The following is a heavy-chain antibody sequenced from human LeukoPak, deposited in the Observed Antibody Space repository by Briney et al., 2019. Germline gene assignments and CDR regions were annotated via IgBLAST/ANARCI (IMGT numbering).Heavy chain of an antibody. Sequence: PGGSLRLSCAASGFTFSSYWMSWVRQAPGKGLEWVAHIKQDGSEKYYVDSVKGRFTISRDNAKNSLYLQMNSLRAEDTAVYYCARILVVVPAAVLYFDYWGQGTLVTVSS. CDR1: GFTFSSYW. CDR3: ARILVVVPAAVLYFDY. D-gene: IGHD2-2*01. V-gene: IGHV3-7*01. J-gene: IGHJ4*02. CDR2: IKQDGSEK.